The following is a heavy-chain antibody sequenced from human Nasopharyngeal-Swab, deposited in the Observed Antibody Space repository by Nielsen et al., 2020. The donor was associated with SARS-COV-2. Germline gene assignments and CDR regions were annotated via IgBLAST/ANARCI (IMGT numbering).Heavy chain of an antibody. CDR1: GFTFSSYA. J-gene: IGHJ4*02. V-gene: IGHV3-23*01. D-gene: IGHD4-17*01. Sequence: GESLKISCAASGFTFSSYAMSWVRQAPGKGLEWVSAISGSGGRTYYADSVKGRFTISRDNSKNTLYLQMNSLGAEDTAVYYCAKLHHYYGESDYWGQGTLVTVSS. CDR2: ISGSGGRT. CDR3: AKLHHYYGESDY.